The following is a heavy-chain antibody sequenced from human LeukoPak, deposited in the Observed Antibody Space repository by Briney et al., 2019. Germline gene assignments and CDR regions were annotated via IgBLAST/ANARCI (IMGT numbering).Heavy chain of an antibody. Sequence: PSETLSPTCTVSGGSVSGDYWGWIRQSPSKGLEWVGYIHYTAGTNYTPSLKSRVTMSVDTSKNQFSLRLRSMTAADTAVYYCARLQGDSTAIFDYWGQGTLVSVSS. D-gene: IGHD2-21*01. J-gene: IGHJ4*02. CDR2: IHYTAGT. CDR3: ARLQGDSTAIFDY. CDR1: GGSVSGDY. V-gene: IGHV4-59*02.